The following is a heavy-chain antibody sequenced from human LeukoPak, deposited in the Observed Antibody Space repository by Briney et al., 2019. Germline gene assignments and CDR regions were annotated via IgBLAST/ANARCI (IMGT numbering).Heavy chain of an antibody. Sequence: GGSLRLSCAASGFPFSSYSMNWVRQAPGKGLEWVSYISASGSNIYYLDSVKGRFAVSRDNAMDSLFLQMDRPRAEDTAVYYCVRVKGTYFDFWGQGTLVTVSS. J-gene: IGHJ4*02. CDR3: VRVKGTYFDF. D-gene: IGHD1-1*01. CDR2: ISASGSNI. CDR1: GFPFSSYS. V-gene: IGHV3-48*01.